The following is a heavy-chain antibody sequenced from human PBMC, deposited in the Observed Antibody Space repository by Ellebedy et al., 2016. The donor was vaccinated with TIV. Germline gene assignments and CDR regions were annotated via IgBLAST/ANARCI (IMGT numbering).Heavy chain of an antibody. CDR2: VNSDGSTT. D-gene: IGHD2-2*03. V-gene: IGHV3-74*01. CDR1: GFTFSSYW. J-gene: IGHJ6*02. Sequence: GESLKISXAASGFTFSSYWMHWVRQAPGKGLVWVSRVNSDGSTTSYADSVKGRFTISRDNAKNTLYLQMNSLRAEDTAVYYCAREWMRGMDGWGQGTTVTVSS. CDR3: AREWMRGMDG.